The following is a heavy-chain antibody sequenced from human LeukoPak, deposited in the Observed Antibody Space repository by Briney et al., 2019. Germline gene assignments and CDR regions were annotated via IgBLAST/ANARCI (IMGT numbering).Heavy chain of an antibody. CDR1: GFTFSSYW. J-gene: IGHJ4*02. V-gene: IGHV3-7*01. D-gene: IGHD2-2*01. Sequence: GGSLRLSCAASGFTFSSYWMSWVRQAPGKGLEWVANIKQDGSEKYYVDSVKGRFTISRDNAKNSLYLQMNSLRAEDTAVYYCARDHIVVVPAELDYWGQGTLVTVSS. CDR2: IKQDGSEK. CDR3: ARDHIVVVPAELDY.